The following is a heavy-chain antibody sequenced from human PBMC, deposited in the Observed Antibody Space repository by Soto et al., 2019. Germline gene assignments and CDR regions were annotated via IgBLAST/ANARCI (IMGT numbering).Heavy chain of an antibody. V-gene: IGHV1-18*01. J-gene: IGHJ6*02. CDR3: ARDHGSGSYRFFYYYYGMDV. CDR1: GYTFTSYG. Sequence: GASVKVSCKASGYTFTSYGISWVRQAPGQGLEWMGWISAYNGNTNYAQKLQGRVTMTTDTSTSTAYMELRSLRSDDTAVYYCARDHGSGSYRFFYYYYGMDVWGQGTTVTVSS. D-gene: IGHD3-10*01. CDR2: ISAYNGNT.